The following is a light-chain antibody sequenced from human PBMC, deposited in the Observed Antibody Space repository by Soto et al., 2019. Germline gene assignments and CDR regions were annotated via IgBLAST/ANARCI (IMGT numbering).Light chain of an antibody. CDR3: QQYDNYWT. J-gene: IGKJ1*01. Sequence: DVQMTQSPSTLSASVGDRVTITCWASQSISTWLAWYQQKPGKAPNLLIHKASSLESGVPSRFSGSGFGAEFTLTISGLQPEDAATYYCQQYDNYWTFGQGTKVEI. V-gene: IGKV1-5*03. CDR2: KAS. CDR1: QSISTW.